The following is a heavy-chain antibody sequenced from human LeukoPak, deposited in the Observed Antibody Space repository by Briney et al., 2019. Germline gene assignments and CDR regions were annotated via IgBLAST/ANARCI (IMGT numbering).Heavy chain of an antibody. V-gene: IGHV3-23*01. CDR1: GFTFSSYG. CDR2: ITNSGDST. J-gene: IGHJ4*02. D-gene: IGHD3-22*01. CDR3: AKDRGYYDDSGYLI. Sequence: GGSLRLSCVASGFTFSSYGMIWVRQAPGKGLEWVSTITNSGDSTYYADSVKGRFTISRDDSRNTLYLQMNSLRVDDTAVYYCAKDRGYYDDSGYLIWGQGTLVTVSA.